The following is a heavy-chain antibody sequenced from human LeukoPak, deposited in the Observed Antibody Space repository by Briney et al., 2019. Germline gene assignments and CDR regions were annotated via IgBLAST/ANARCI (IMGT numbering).Heavy chain of an antibody. CDR1: GGSFSGYY. J-gene: IGHJ4*02. Sequence: PSETLSLTCAVYGGSFSGYYWSWIRQPPGKGLEWIGEINHSGSTNYNPSLKSRVTISVDTSKNQFSLKLSSVTAADTAVYYCARSSLFEVYFDYWGQGTLVTVSS. CDR2: INHSGST. D-gene: IGHD3-3*01. CDR3: ARSSLFEVYFDY. V-gene: IGHV4-34*01.